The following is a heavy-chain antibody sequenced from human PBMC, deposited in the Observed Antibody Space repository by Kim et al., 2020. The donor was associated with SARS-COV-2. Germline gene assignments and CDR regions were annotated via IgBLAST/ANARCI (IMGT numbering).Heavy chain of an antibody. Sequence: DASEPSCPAFEKGRITITRDNSRNVVDLQINSLRAEDTAVYYCASQSFDCWGQGTLVTVSS. V-gene: IGHV3-30-3*01. CDR3: ASQSFDC. J-gene: IGHJ4*02. CDR2: DASEP.